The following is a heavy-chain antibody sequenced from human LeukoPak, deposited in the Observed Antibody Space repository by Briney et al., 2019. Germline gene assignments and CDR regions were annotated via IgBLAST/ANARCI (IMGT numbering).Heavy chain of an antibody. CDR1: GFTFSSYA. Sequence: GRSLRLSCAASGFTFSSYAMHWVRQAPGKGLERVAVISYDGSNKYYADSVKGRFTISRDNSKKTLYLQMNSPRAEDTAVYSCAMWDTDIIDYWGQGTLVTVPS. D-gene: IGHD5-18*01. V-gene: IGHV3-30-3*01. CDR2: ISYDGSNK. J-gene: IGHJ4*02. CDR3: AMWDTDIIDY.